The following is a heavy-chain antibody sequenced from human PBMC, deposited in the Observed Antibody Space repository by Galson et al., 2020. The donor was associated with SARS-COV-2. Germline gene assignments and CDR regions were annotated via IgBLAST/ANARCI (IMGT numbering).Heavy chain of an antibody. CDR3: TWTTVTLQWDF. D-gene: IGHD4-17*01. J-gene: IGHJ4*02. CDR1: GFTFSNAW. V-gene: IGHV3-15*01. CDR2: VKSKTAGGTT. Sequence: GGSLRLSCAASGFTFSNAWMSWVRQAPGKGLEWVGRVKSKTAGGTTDYAAPVKGRFIISRDDSKNTLYLQMDSLKTEDTAVYYCTWTTVTLQWDFWGQGTKVTVSS.